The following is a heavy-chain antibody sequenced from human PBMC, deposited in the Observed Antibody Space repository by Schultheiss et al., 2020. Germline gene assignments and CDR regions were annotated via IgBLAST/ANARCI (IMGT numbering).Heavy chain of an antibody. CDR1: GGSISSSSYY. CDR2: IYYSGST. V-gene: IGHV4-39*01. J-gene: IGHJ4*02. CDR3: ARHVAYYDILTGYYGY. D-gene: IGHD3-9*01. Sequence: SETLSLTCTVSGGSISSSSYYWGWIRQPPGKGLEWIGSIYYSGSTYYNPSLKSRVTISVDTSKNQFSLKLSSVTAADTAVYYCARHVAYYDILTGYYGYWGQGTLVTVSS.